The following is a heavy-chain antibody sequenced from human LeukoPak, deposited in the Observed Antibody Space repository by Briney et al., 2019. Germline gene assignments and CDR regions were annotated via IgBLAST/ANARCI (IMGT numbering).Heavy chain of an antibody. CDR3: ARMDLGYSINWLYFDY. J-gene: IGHJ4*02. Sequence: GESLKISCKGSGYSFIRYWIGWVRQMPGKGLEWMGIIYPGDSDTRYNPSFQGQVTISADSSISTAYLQWSSLKASDTAFYYCARMDLGYSINWLYFDYWGQGALVTVSS. CDR1: GYSFIRYW. CDR2: IYPGDSDT. V-gene: IGHV5-51*01. D-gene: IGHD6-13*01.